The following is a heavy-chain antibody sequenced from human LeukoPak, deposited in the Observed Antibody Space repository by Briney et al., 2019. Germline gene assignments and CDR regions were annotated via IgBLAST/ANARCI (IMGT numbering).Heavy chain of an antibody. D-gene: IGHD1-1*01. CDR1: GGSISSNNW. CDR2: IYHSGSP. J-gene: IGHJ4*02. V-gene: IGHV4-4*02. CDR3: ARVNINNWHSCDY. Sequence: SETLSLTCAVSGGSISSNNWLGWVRQPPGKGLEWIGEIYHSGSPNYNPSLKSRVTISVDKSRNHFSLNLSSVTAADTAVYYCARVNINNWHSCDYWGQGTLVTVSS.